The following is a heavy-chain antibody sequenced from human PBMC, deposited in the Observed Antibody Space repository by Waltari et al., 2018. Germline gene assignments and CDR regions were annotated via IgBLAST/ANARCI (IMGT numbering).Heavy chain of an antibody. Sequence: QVQLQESGPGLVKPSETLSLTCAVSGYSISSGYYWGWIRQPPGKGLEWIGSIYHSGSTCYNPSRKSRVTISVDTSKNQFSLKLSSVTAADTAVYYCARRAAIAATGPTYYMDVWGKGTTVTVSS. CDR2: IYHSGST. J-gene: IGHJ6*03. CDR3: ARRAAIAATGPTYYMDV. D-gene: IGHD6-13*01. V-gene: IGHV4-38-2*01. CDR1: GYSISSGYY.